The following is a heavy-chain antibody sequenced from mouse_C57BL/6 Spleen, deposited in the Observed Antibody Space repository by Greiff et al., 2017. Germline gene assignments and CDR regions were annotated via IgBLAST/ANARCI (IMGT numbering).Heavy chain of an antibody. CDR1: GYSFTGYY. CDR3: ARRYGSSYEY. Sequence: VQLQQSGPELVKPGASVKISCKASGYSFTGYYMNWVKQSPEKSLEWIGEINPSTGGTTYNQKFKAKATLTVDKSSSTAYMQLKSLTSEDSAVYYCARRYGSSYEYWGQGTTRTVSS. D-gene: IGHD1-1*01. J-gene: IGHJ2*01. CDR2: INPSTGGT. V-gene: IGHV1-42*01.